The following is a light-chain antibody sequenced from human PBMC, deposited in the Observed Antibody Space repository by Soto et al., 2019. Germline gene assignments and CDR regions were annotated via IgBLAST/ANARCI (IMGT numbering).Light chain of an antibody. J-gene: IGLJ1*01. Sequence: QSVLTQPPSVSGAPGQRVTISCTGSSSNIGAGYDVHWYQQLPGTAPKLLIYGNSNRPSGVPDRFSGSKSGTSASLAITGLQAEDEADYYCHSYDSSLSVLYVFGTGTKVTFL. CDR1: SSNIGAGYD. CDR3: HSYDSSLSVLYV. CDR2: GNS. V-gene: IGLV1-40*01.